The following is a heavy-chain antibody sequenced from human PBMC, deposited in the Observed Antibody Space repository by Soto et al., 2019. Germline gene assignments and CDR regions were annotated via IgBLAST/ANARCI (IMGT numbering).Heavy chain of an antibody. CDR3: TSANWYPEY. D-gene: IGHD7-27*01. V-gene: IGHV4-59*11. Sequence: QVQLQESGPGLVKPSETLSLTCTVSGVSISNHYWSWIRQPPGKGLEWIGYIYYNGNTNYNPSLKSRVTVSVDTSKNQISLKLSSVTAADTAVYYCTSANWYPEYWGQGTLVTVSS. J-gene: IGHJ4*02. CDR2: IYYNGNT. CDR1: GVSISNHY.